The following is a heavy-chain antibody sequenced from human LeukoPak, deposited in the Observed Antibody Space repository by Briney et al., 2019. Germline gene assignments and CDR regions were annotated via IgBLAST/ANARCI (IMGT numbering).Heavy chain of an antibody. J-gene: IGHJ4*02. CDR3: ARAQRHNWNYLVYYFDY. Sequence: GGSLRLSCAASGFTFNSYSMNWFRQAPGKGLEWVSSISSSSRFIYYADSVKGRFTISRDNAKNSLYLQMNTLRAEDMAVYYCARAQRHNWNYLVYYFDYWGQGTLVTVSS. CDR2: ISSSSRFI. D-gene: IGHD1-7*01. V-gene: IGHV3-21*01. CDR1: GFTFNSYS.